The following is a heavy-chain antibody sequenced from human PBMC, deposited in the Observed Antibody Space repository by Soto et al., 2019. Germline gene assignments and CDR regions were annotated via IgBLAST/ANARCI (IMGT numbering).Heavy chain of an antibody. V-gene: IGHV3-23*01. D-gene: IGHD4-17*01. J-gene: IGHJ3*01. Sequence: EVQVLESGGDLVQPGGTLRLSGEVSGFTLSNYAMTWVRQVPGKGLEWVASISSGGGSSHADSVKGRFTISRDNSKNTVYLQMNSLRDEDTAVYYGGRDPNGDYVGAFDFWGQGTMVAVSS. CDR2: SISSGGGS. CDR3: GRDPNGDYVGAFDF. CDR1: GFTLSNYA.